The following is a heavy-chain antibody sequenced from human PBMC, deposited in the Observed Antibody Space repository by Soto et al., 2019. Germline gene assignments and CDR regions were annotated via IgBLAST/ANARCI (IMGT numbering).Heavy chain of an antibody. CDR1: GFTFSSYA. V-gene: IGHV3-23*01. CDR2: ISGSGGST. CDR3: AKVPYYYDSGPADY. D-gene: IGHD3-22*01. J-gene: IGHJ4*02. Sequence: VGSLRLSCAASGFTFSSYAMSWVRQAPGKGLEWVSAISGSGGSTYYADSVKGRFTISRDNSKNTLYLQMNSLRAEDTAVYYCAKVPYYYDSGPADYWGQGTLVTVSS.